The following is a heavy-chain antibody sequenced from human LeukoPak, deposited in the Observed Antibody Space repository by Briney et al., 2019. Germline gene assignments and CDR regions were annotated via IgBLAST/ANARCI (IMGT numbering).Heavy chain of an antibody. CDR2: INHTGTT. D-gene: IGHD1/OR15-1a*01. CDR3: ARGAADRNNYYYYIDV. Sequence: PSETLSLTCAVYGGSFTTYYWNWIRQSPGKGLEWIGEINHTGTTNYNPSLKSRFTISVDTYKNQFSLKLTSVTAADTAVYYCARGAADRNNYYYYIDVWGKGTTVTVSS. J-gene: IGHJ6*03. CDR1: GGSFTTYY. V-gene: IGHV4-34*01.